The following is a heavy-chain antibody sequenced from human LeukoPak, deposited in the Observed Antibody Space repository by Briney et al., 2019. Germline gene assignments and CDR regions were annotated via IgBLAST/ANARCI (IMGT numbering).Heavy chain of an antibody. CDR1: GGSISSSSYY. D-gene: IGHD6-19*01. CDR2: IYYSGST. V-gene: IGHV4-39*01. CDR3: ARHQWLVIDY. Sequence: SETLSLTCTVSGGSISSSSYYWGWIRQPPGRGLEWIGSIYYSGSTYYNPSLKSRVTISVDTSKNQFSLKLSSVTAADTAVYYCARHQWLVIDYWGQGTLVTVSS. J-gene: IGHJ4*02.